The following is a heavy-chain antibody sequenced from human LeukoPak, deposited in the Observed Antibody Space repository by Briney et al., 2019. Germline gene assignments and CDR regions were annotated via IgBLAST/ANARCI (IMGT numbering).Heavy chain of an antibody. CDR3: AKGLAYYYYGMDV. CDR2: TSGSGGST. J-gene: IGHJ6*02. CDR1: GFTFSSYA. Sequence: PGGSLRLSCAASGFTFSSYAMSWVRQAPGKGLEWVSATSGSGGSTYYADSVKGRFTISRDNSKNTLYLQMNSLRAEDTAVYYCAKGLAYYYYGMDVWGQGTTVTVSS. D-gene: IGHD6-6*01. V-gene: IGHV3-23*01.